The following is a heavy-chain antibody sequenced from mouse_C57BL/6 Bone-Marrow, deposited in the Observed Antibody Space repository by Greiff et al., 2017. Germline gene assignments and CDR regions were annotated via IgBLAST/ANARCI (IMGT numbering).Heavy chain of an antibody. J-gene: IGHJ1*03. CDR2: IYPGSGST. CDR3: ASPLYWYFDV. V-gene: IGHV1-55*01. Sequence: QFQLQQPGAELLKPGASVKMSCKASGYPFTSYWITWVKPSPGQGLGWIGDIYPGSGSTNYNEKLKRKATLTVDPSSRTAYMQLSSLTSEDSAVYYCASPLYWYFDVWGTGTTVTVSS. CDR1: GYPFTSYW.